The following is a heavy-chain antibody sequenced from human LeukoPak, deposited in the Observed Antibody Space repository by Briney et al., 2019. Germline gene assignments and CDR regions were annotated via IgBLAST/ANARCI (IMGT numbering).Heavy chain of an antibody. D-gene: IGHD6-13*01. CDR3: ARGVAAAGGWFDP. CDR2: IIPIFGTA. V-gene: IGHV1-69*13. CDR1: GGTFSSYA. Sequence: AAVKVSCKASGGTFSSYAFSWGRHDPRQRREWRGGIIPIFGTASYAQQFQGTVTITAAECTSTAYMELSSLRSDDTAVCYCARGVAAAGGWFDPWGQGTLVTVSS. J-gene: IGHJ5*02.